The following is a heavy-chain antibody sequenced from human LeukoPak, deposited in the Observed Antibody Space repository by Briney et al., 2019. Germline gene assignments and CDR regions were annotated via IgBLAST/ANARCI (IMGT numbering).Heavy chain of an antibody. J-gene: IGHJ4*02. CDR2: INHSGST. Sequence: PSETLSLTCAVSGGSFSGYYWRWIRQPPGKGLEWIGEINHSGSTNYNPTPKSRVTLSVDTSKNQFSLTLNLVPATDTAAYSYLCPIQYGDYNYWGQGTLVTVSS. V-gene: IGHV4-34*03. D-gene: IGHD4-17*01. CDR3: LCPIQYGDYNY. CDR1: GGSFSGYY.